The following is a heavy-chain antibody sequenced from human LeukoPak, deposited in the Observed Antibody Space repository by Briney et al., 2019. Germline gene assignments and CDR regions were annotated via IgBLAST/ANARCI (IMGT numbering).Heavy chain of an antibody. CDR3: ARVYYSSSYDYWYFDL. J-gene: IGHJ2*01. CDR2: INHSGST. Sequence: KPSETPSLTCAVYGGSFSGYYWSWIRQPPGKGLEWIGEINHSGSTNYNPSLKSRVTISVDTSKNQFSLKLSSVTAADTAVYYCARVYYSSSYDYWYFDLWGRGTLVTVSS. V-gene: IGHV4-34*01. D-gene: IGHD6-13*01. CDR1: GGSFSGYY.